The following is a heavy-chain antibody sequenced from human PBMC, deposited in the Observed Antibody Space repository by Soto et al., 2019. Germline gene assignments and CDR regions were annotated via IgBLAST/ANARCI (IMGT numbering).Heavy chain of an antibody. CDR3: ARDYYASRTIFGVVPHYGMDV. Sequence: XSVKVSCKASGYSFTGYYMHWVRQAPGQGLEWMGWINPNSGGTNYAQKFQGRVTMTRDTSISTAYMELSRLRSDDTAVYYCARDYYASRTIFGVVPHYGMDVWGQGTTVTVSS. CDR1: GYSFTGYY. CDR2: INPNSGGT. D-gene: IGHD3-3*01. J-gene: IGHJ6*02. V-gene: IGHV1-2*02.